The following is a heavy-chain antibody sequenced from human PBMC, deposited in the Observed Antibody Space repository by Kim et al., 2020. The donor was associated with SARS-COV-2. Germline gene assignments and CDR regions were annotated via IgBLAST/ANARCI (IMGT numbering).Heavy chain of an antibody. Sequence: GGSLRLSCVGSGFPFSTYSMNWVRQTPRKGLEWVSYISTDSKTVYYGDSVKGHFTVARDNAKNSLYLQMHGLRDEDTALYYCARETLTTGGTIAFDLWGRGTLVTVPS. V-gene: IGHV3-48*02. CDR3: ARETLTTGGTIAFDL. CDR2: ISTDSKTV. CDR1: GFPFSTYS. J-gene: IGHJ4*02. D-gene: IGHD4-4*01.